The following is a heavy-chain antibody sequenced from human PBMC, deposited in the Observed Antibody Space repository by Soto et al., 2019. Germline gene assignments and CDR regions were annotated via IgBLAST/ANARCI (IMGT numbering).Heavy chain of an antibody. V-gene: IGHV6-1*01. Sequence: SPTLSLTCAISGDSVSSNSAAWNWIRQSPSRGLEWLGRTYYRSKWYNDYAVSLRSRITINPDTSKNQFSLKLSSVTPADTAVYYCARSDGLDYWGQGTLVTVSS. CDR3: ARSDGLDY. CDR2: TYYRSKWYN. CDR1: GDSVSSNSAA. J-gene: IGHJ4*02.